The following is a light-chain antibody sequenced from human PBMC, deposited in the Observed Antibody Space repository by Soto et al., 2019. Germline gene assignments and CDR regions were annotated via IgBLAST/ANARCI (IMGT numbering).Light chain of an antibody. V-gene: IGKV3-20*01. CDR1: QSVRSDY. Sequence: EIVLSQSPGTLSLSPGERATLSCRASQSVRSDYLAWYQQKPGQAPRLLIYGAFYRATGVPDRFSGSGSGTDFTLTIIRLEPQDFAVYYCQQYGSSPPITFGQGTRLEIK. CDR2: GAF. CDR3: QQYGSSPPIT. J-gene: IGKJ5*01.